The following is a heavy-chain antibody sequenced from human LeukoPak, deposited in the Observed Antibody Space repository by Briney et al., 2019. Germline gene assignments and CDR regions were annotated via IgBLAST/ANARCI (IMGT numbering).Heavy chain of an antibody. V-gene: IGHV4-59*01. CDR3: ALGDGGYADY. CDR1: GGSISSYY. CDR2: IYYSGST. D-gene: IGHD5-12*01. Sequence: SETLSLTCTVSGGSISSYYWSWIRQPPGKGLEWIGYIYYSGSTNYNPSLKSRVTISVDTSKNQFSLKLSSVTAADTAVYYCALGDGGYADYWGQGTLVTVSS. J-gene: IGHJ4*02.